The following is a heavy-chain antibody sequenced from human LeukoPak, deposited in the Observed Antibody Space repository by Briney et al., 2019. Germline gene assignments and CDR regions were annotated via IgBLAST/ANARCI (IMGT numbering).Heavy chain of an antibody. CDR2: IYYSGNT. CDR1: GGSISSGDYY. V-gene: IGHV4-31*02. D-gene: IGHD5-18*01. J-gene: IGHJ4*02. Sequence: SQTLSLTCIVSGGSISSGDYYWSWIRQPPGMGLAWIGYIYYSGNTYYNPSLKSRVTISVDTSNNQFSLNLNSVTAADTAVYYCARAPRDTNSWYYFDYWGQGTLVSVSS. CDR3: ARAPRDTNSWYYFDY.